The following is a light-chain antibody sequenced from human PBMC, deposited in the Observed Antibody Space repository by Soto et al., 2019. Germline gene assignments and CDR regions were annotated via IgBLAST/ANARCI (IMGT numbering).Light chain of an antibody. CDR1: QSIDTA. J-gene: IGKJ2*01. CDR2: RAS. Sequence: DIQMTQSPSTLSASVGDRVTITCRASQSIDTALACYQQKPGKAPNLLIYRASSLESGVPSRFSGSGSGTDFTLAISGLQPDDFATYYCQQYNIFLTFGQGTKLEIK. CDR3: QQYNIFLT. V-gene: IGKV1-5*03.